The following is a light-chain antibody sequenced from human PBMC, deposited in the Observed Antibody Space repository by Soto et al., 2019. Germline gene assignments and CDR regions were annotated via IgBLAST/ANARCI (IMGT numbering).Light chain of an antibody. V-gene: IGKV1-9*01. J-gene: IGKJ2*01. Sequence: DIHLTQSPSFLPASVGDRVTITCRPSQAVPNNMAWYQQKPGKPPKLLIYEESTLYSGVPSRFSGRKSGTQFTLTIDSLQPDDFATYYCQQYNTYSFGQGTKVDIK. CDR2: EES. CDR3: QQYNTYS. CDR1: QAVPNN.